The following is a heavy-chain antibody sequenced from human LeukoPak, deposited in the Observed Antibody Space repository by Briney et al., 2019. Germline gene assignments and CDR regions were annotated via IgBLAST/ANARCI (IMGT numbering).Heavy chain of an antibody. J-gene: IGHJ1*01. CDR1: GFTFSIYT. D-gene: IGHD3-22*01. Sequence: PGGSLRLSCAASGFTFSIYTMNWVRQAPGKGLEWVSSISSSSSYIYYADSVKGRFTISRDNAKNSLYLQMDSLRAEDTAVYYCARDGKDSMIVVVTAEYFQHWGQGTLVTVSS. CDR2: ISSSSSYI. CDR3: ARDGKDSMIVVVTAEYFQH. V-gene: IGHV3-21*01.